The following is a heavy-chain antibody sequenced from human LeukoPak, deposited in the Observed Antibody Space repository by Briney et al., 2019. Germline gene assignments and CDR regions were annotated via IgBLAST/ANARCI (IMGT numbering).Heavy chain of an antibody. CDR2: ISSSGSTI. V-gene: IGHV3-48*03. CDR1: AFTFSSYE. J-gene: IGHJ2*01. CDR3: ASSYWYFDL. Sequence: GGSLRLSCAASAFTFSSYEMNWVRQAPGKGLEWVSYISSSGSTIYYADSVKGRFTISRDNAKNSLYLQMNSLRAEDTAVYYCASSYWYFDLWGRGTLVTVSS.